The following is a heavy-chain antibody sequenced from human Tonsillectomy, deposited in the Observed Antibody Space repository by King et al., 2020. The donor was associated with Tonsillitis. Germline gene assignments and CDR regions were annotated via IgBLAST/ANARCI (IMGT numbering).Heavy chain of an antibody. D-gene: IGHD4-17*01. V-gene: IGHV3-30*03. J-gene: IGHJ6*02. Sequence: VQLVESGGGVVQPGRSLRLSCAASGFPFRSYGMHWVRQAPGKGLEWVILISDDGNKKYYADSVMGRFTISRDNAKNTLYLQMNSLTAEDTAVYYCATSIGYGDYDYAMDVWGQGTTVTVSS. CDR2: ISDDGNKK. CDR1: GFPFRSYG. CDR3: ATSIGYGDYDYAMDV.